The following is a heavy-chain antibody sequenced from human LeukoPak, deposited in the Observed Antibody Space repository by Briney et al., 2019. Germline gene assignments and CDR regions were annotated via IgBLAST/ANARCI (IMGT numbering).Heavy chain of an antibody. Sequence: GASVKVSCKASGYTFTSYGISWVRQAPGQGLEWMGWISAYNGSTNYAQKLQGRVTMTTDTSTSTAYMELRSLRSDDTAVYYCARDVGSYYYGSGSYYDYFDYWGQGTLVTVSS. CDR2: ISAYNGST. V-gene: IGHV1-18*01. CDR3: ARDVGSYYYGSGSYYDYFDY. CDR1: GYTFTSYG. J-gene: IGHJ4*02. D-gene: IGHD3-10*01.